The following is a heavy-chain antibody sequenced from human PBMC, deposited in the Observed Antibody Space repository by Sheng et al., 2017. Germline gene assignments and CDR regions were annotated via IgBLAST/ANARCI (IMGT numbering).Heavy chain of an antibody. CDR3: AREWVVVVPAAMPDAFDI. D-gene: IGHD2-2*01. CDR2: IKQDGSEK. CDR1: GFTFSSYW. Sequence: EVQLVESGGGLVQPGGSLRLSCAASGFTFSSYWMSWVRQAPGKGLEWVANIKQDGSEKYYVDSVKGRFTISRDNAKNSLYLQMNSLRAEDTAVYYCAREWVVVVPAAMPDAFDIWGQGTMVTVSS. J-gene: IGHJ3*02. V-gene: IGHV3-7*05.